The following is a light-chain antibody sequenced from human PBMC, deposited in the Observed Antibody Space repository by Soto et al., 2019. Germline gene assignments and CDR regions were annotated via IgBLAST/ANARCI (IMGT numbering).Light chain of an antibody. CDR3: QQYFEWPPMT. CDR1: ETVATN. CDR2: GAS. J-gene: IGKJ1*01. Sequence: VMTQSPATLSVSPGERATLSCWASETVATNLAWYQQKPGQAPRPLISGASTRAAGISDRFRGSGSGTEFTLTISSLRSEDSAIYYCQQYFEWPPMTFGHGTKVEI. V-gene: IGKV3-15*01.